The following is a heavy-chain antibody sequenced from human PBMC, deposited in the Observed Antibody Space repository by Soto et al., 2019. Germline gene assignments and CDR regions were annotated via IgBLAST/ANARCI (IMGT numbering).Heavy chain of an antibody. CDR1: GFTFSSYS. CDR3: ARDFPYSSGWYFDY. J-gene: IGHJ4*02. CDR2: ISSSSSTI. D-gene: IGHD6-19*01. V-gene: IGHV3-48*01. Sequence: GGSLRLSCAASGFTFSSYSMNWVRQAPGKGLEWVSYISSSSSTIYYAESVKGRFTISRDNAKNSLYLQMNSLRAEDTAVYYCARDFPYSSGWYFDYWGQGTLVTVSS.